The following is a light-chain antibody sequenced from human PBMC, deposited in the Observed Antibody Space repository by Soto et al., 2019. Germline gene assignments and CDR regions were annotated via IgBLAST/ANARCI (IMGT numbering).Light chain of an antibody. CDR2: EGS. CDR3: CSYAGSSTWV. V-gene: IGLV2-23*01. J-gene: IGLJ3*02. CDR1: SSDVGSYNL. Sequence: QSALTQPASVSGSPGQSITISCTGTSSDVGSYNLVSWYQRYPGKAPKLMIYEGSKRPSGVSNRFSGSKSGNTASLTISGLQAEDEADYYCCSYAGSSTWVFGAGTNVTVL.